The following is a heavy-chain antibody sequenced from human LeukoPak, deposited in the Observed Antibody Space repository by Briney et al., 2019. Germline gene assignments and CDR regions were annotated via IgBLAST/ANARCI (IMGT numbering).Heavy chain of an antibody. CDR3: ARFCSSTSCYVSAFDI. J-gene: IGHJ3*02. V-gene: IGHV4-34*01. CDR2: INHSGST. CDR1: GGSFSGYY. Sequence: PSETLSLTCAVYGGSFSGYYWSWIRQPPGKGLEWIGEINHSGSTNYNPSLKSRVTISVDTSKNQFSLKLSSVTAADTAVYYCARFCSSTSCYVSAFDIWGQGQWSPSLQ. D-gene: IGHD2-2*01.